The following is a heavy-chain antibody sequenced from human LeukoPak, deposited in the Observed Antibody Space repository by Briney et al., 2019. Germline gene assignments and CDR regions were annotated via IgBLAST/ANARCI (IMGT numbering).Heavy chain of an antibody. CDR3: AREQFLGYCTGGVCYKGGAFDI. V-gene: IGHV4-39*01. D-gene: IGHD2-8*02. Sequence: SETLSLTCTVSGGSISSSSYYWGWIRQPPGKGLEWIGSIYYSGSTYYHPSLKSRVTISVDTSQNQFSLKLSSVTAADTAVYYCAREQFLGYCTGGVCYKGGAFDIWGQGAMVTVSS. CDR1: GGSISSSSYY. CDR2: IYYSGST. J-gene: IGHJ3*02.